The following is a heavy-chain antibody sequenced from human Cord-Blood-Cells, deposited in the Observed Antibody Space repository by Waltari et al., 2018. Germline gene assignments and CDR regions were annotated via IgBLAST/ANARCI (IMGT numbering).Heavy chain of an antibody. Sequence: QVQLVESGGGVVQPGRSLRLSCAASGFTFSSYGMHWVRQAPGKGLEWVAVISDDGSNKYYADSVKGRFTISRDNSKNTLYLQMNSLRAEDTAVYYCAKPSLLAEYFQHWGQGTLVTVSS. J-gene: IGHJ1*01. CDR1: GFTFSSYG. CDR3: AKPSLLAEYFQH. CDR2: ISDDGSNK. V-gene: IGHV3-30*18.